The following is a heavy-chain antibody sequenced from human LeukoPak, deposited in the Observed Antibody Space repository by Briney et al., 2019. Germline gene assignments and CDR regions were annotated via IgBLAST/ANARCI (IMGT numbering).Heavy chain of an antibody. CDR1: GYTFTNYG. V-gene: IGHV1-18*01. CDR3: ARSHSGSLRAPFDY. Sequence: ASVTVSCKASGYTFTNYGIIWVRQAPGRGLEYMGWISPYNGKTNYPQKVQGRVALTTDTSTATAFMELRSLTSDDTAVYFCARSHSGSLRAPFDYWGRGTLVTVSS. J-gene: IGHJ4*02. CDR2: ISPYNGKT. D-gene: IGHD3-22*01.